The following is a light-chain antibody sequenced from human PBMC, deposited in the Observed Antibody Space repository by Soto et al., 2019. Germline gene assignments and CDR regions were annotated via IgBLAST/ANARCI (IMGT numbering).Light chain of an antibody. Sequence: DIQMTQSPSSLSASVGARVSITCQASQDIRTSLSWFQQKPGRAPKLLIYGASNLETGVPSRFRGSGSGTDFTFTISSRQPEDIATYYCQHYDNLPPFTFGPGTKVDIK. J-gene: IGKJ3*01. CDR3: QHYDNLPPFT. CDR1: QDIRTS. V-gene: IGKV1-33*01. CDR2: GAS.